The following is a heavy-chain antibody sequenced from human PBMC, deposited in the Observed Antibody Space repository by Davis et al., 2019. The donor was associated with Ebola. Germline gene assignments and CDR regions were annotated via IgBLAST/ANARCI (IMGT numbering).Heavy chain of an antibody. V-gene: IGHV4-34*01. D-gene: IGHD1-14*01. CDR1: GGSFSGYY. CDR3: ATRTWTRTKIDY. Sequence: SETLSLTCAVYGGSFSGYYWSWIRQPPGKGLEWIGEINHSGSTNYNPSLKGRVTISVDTSKNQFSLKLSSVTAADTAVYYCATRTWTRTKIDYWGQGTLVTVSS. J-gene: IGHJ4*02. CDR2: INHSGST.